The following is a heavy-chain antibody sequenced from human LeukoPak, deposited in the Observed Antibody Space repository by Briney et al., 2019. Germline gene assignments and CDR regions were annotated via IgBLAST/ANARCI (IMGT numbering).Heavy chain of an antibody. CDR3: ARSQFDY. J-gene: IGHJ4*02. CDR1: GFAFSSYW. V-gene: IGHV3-74*01. CDR2: ISGDGSIT. Sequence: GGSLRLSCATSGFAFSSYWMLWVRQAPGKGLVWVSRISGDGSITAYADSVKGRFTISRDNTKNILYLQMNSLRDEDTATYYCARSQFDYWGQGILVTVSS.